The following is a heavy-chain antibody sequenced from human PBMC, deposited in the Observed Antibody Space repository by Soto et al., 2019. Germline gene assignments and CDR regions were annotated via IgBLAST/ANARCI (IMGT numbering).Heavy chain of an antibody. V-gene: IGHV3-30-3*01. D-gene: IGHD3-22*01. CDR1: GFTFSTSV. Sequence: QVQLVESGGGVVQPAKSLRLPCAGSGFTFSTSVLHCVRQAPGKGLEWVAGISSDGGSTFYADSAKGRFTISRDNSKNTVYLEVNSLRLEDTAVYYCAKEEYSSGFAGTFKHWGQGTLVTVSS. CDR3: AKEEYSSGFAGTFKH. CDR2: ISSDGGST. J-gene: IGHJ1*01.